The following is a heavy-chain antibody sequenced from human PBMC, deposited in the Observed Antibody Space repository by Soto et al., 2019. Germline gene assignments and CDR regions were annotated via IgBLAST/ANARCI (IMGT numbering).Heavy chain of an antibody. CDR3: AREVQVHTPAFVY. CDR2: ISPMFGAA. CDR1: GGTFNTYA. Sequence: QVQLVQSGAEMKKPGSSVKVSCQSSGGTFNTYAMNWVRQAPGQGPEWMGDISPMFGAANYAPKFQGRVTITADEPTGPSSVQLRSLTSEDTAQYFCAREVQVHTPAFVYWGQGTLVTVSS. J-gene: IGHJ4*02. V-gene: IGHV1-69*19. D-gene: IGHD3-10*01.